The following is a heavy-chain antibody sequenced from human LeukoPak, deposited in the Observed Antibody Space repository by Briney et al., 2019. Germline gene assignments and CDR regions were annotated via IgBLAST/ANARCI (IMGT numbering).Heavy chain of an antibody. CDR2: IYYSGNT. D-gene: IGHD3-10*02. CDR3: ARSTGSTMFIDY. Sequence: PSETLSLTCTVSGGSISPYYWSWLRQPPGKGLEWLGYIYYSGNTDYKPSLKSRVAMSVDTSKNQFSLRLSSVTAADTAVYYCARSTGSTMFIDYWGQGTLVTVSS. V-gene: IGHV4-59*01. CDR1: GGSISPYY. J-gene: IGHJ4*02.